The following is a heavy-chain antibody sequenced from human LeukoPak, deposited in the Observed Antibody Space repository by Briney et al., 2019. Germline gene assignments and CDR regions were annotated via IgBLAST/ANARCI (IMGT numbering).Heavy chain of an antibody. CDR3: ARDLCTTTTCLDY. CDR1: GFTFSNYG. Sequence: PGGSLRLSCAASGFTFSNYGMHWVRQGPGKGLEWVAVISYDGSNKHYADSVNGRFTISRDNSKNTLYLQMNSLRVEDSAVYYCARDLCTTTTCLDYWGQGTLVTVSS. J-gene: IGHJ4*02. V-gene: IGHV3-30*03. D-gene: IGHD2-8*01. CDR2: ISYDGSNK.